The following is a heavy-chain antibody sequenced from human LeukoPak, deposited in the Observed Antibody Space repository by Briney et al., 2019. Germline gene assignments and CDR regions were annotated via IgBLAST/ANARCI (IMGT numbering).Heavy chain of an antibody. D-gene: IGHD3-9*01. Sequence: SETLSLTCTVSGGSVSSGHYYWGWIRQPPGKGLEWIGNIYYTGSTYYNPSLKSRVTISADTSQNQFSLRLSSVTAADTAVYYCARARYVNSFYAFDIWGQGTLVTVSS. CDR1: GGSVSSGHYY. V-gene: IGHV4-39*01. J-gene: IGHJ3*02. CDR3: ARARYVNSFYAFDI. CDR2: IYYTGST.